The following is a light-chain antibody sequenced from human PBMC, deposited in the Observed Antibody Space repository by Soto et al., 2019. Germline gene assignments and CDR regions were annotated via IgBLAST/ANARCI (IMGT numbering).Light chain of an antibody. CDR3: TSETDRYSVT. CDR1: SSDIGYYDY. J-gene: IGLJ2*01. CDR2: EVR. Sequence: QSALTQPASVSGSPGQSITISCTGTSSDIGYYDYVSWYQLHPGKAPILLIYEVRTRPPGVSNRFSGSKSGNTAFLTISGLQAEDEADYYCTSETDRYSVTFGGGTKLTVL. V-gene: IGLV2-14*01.